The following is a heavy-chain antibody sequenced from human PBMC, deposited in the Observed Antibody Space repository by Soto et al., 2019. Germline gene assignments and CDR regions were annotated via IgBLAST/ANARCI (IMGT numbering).Heavy chain of an antibody. J-gene: IGHJ4*02. V-gene: IGHV3-21*02. Sequence: EVQLVESGGGLVKPGGSLRLSCAASGFTFSIYSMNWVRQAPGKGLEWVSSISSSTGYIYYADSVKGRFTISRDNAKNSLYLQMNSLRAEDTAVYYCAKLGGYSYNFDYWGQGTLFTVSS. CDR2: ISSSTGYI. CDR1: GFTFSIYS. D-gene: IGHD5-18*01. CDR3: AKLGGYSYNFDY.